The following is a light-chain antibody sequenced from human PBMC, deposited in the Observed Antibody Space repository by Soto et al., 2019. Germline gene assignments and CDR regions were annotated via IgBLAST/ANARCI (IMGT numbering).Light chain of an antibody. V-gene: IGLV2-23*01. CDR3: CSYAGSSSYV. J-gene: IGLJ1*01. CDR1: SSDVGSYNL. CDR2: EGS. Sequence: QSALTQPASVSGSPGQSITISCTGISSDVGSYNLVSWYQQHPGKAPKLMIYEGSKRPSGVSNRFSGSKSGNTASLTISGLQPEDEADYYCCSYAGSSSYVFGTGTQLTVL.